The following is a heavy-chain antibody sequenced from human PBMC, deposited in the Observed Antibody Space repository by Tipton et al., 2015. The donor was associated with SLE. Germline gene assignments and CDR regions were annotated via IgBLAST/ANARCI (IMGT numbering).Heavy chain of an antibody. J-gene: IGHJ3*02. V-gene: IGHV5-51*01. CDR2: IYPGDSDT. D-gene: IGHD3-10*01. CDR3: ARHLGPGDRDAFDI. CDR1: GYW. Sequence: QSGAEVKKPGESLKISCKGSGYWIGWVRKKPGKGLEWMGIIYPGDSDTRYSPSFQGQVTISADKSISTAYLQWSSLKASDTAIYYCARHLGPGDRDAFDIWGRGTMVTVSS.